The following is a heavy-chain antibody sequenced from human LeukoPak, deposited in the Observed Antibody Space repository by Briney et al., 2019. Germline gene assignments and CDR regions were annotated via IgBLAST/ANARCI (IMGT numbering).Heavy chain of an antibody. CDR1: GGSISSGGYY. Sequence: SETLSLTCTVSGGSISSGGYYWSWIRQHPGKGLEWIGYIDYSGSTYYNPSLKSRVTISVDTSKNQFSLKLSSVTAADTAVYYCARAYGDYLNWFDPWGQGTLVTVSS. CDR3: ARAYGDYLNWFDP. D-gene: IGHD4-17*01. J-gene: IGHJ5*02. CDR2: IDYSGST. V-gene: IGHV4-31*03.